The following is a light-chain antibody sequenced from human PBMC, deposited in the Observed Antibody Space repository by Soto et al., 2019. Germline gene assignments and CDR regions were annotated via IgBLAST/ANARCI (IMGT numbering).Light chain of an antibody. V-gene: IGKV3-20*01. CDR3: QQYGSPFT. J-gene: IGKJ3*01. CDR1: QSVSSSY. Sequence: EIVLTQSPGTLSLSPGERATLSCRASQSVSSSYLAWYQQKPGQAPRLLIYGASSRATGIPDRFSGSGSGTDFTLPISRLEPEDFAVYYCQQYGSPFTFAPGPKVDIK. CDR2: GAS.